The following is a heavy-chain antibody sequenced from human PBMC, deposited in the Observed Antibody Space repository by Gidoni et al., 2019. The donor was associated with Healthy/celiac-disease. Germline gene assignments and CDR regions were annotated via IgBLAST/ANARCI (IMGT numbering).Heavy chain of an antibody. V-gene: IGHV3-23*01. CDR2: ISGSCGST. CDR1: GLPFSSSA. D-gene: IGHD3-22*01. J-gene: IGHJ1*01. Sequence: EVQLLESGGGLVQPEGSLSLSCATSGLPFSSSASRWVRQAPGTGLGWVSVISGSCGSTYYADSVKGRFTISRDNSKNTLYLQMNSLRAEDTAVYYCAKVDSMIVVVIANTEYFQHWGQGTLVTVSS. CDR3: AKVDSMIVVVIANTEYFQH.